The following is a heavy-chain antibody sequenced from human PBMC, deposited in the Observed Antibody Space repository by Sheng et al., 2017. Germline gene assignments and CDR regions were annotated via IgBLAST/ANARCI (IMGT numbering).Heavy chain of an antibody. CDR3: AKEDLDHAANSWYFDL. V-gene: IGHV3-9*01. J-gene: IGHJ2*01. CDR1: GFNVEDYD. D-gene: IGHD2-15*01. CDR2: ISWDSGFI. Sequence: EMQLVESGGGLEQPGRSLRLTCAASGFNVEDYDVHWVRQAPGKGLEWVSGISWDSGFIGYADAVKGRFTISRDNAKNSVYLQMNSLRLDDTALYYCAKEDLDHAANSWYFDLWGRGTLVTISS.